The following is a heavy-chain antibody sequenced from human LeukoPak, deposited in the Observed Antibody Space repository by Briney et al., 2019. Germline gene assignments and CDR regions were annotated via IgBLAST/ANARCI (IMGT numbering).Heavy chain of an antibody. Sequence: YYSGPTYYNPSLKTRVTISVDTSKNQFSLKLSSVTAADTAVYYCARVSCSSTSCQAYYFDYWGQGTLVTVSS. CDR3: ARVSCSSTSCQAYYFDY. J-gene: IGHJ4*02. V-gene: IGHV4-39*07. D-gene: IGHD2-2*01. CDR2: YYSGPT.